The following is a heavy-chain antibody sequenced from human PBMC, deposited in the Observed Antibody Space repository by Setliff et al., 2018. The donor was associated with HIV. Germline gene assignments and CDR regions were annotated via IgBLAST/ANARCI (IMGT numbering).Heavy chain of an antibody. J-gene: IGHJ4*02. CDR1: GVSISSGSYY. Sequence: SETLSLTCTVSGVSISSGSYYWSWIRQSAGKGLEWIGRIYTSGSTYYNPCLESRVTISEDTSNNQFSLKLSSVTAADTAVYYCARREGPLDYWGQGTLVTVSS. CDR2: IYTSGST. V-gene: IGHV4-61*02. CDR3: ARREGPLDY.